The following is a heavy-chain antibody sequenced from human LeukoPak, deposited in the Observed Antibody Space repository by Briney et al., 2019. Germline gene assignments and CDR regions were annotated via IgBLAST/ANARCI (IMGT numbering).Heavy chain of an antibody. CDR2: INAGNGNT. CDR3: ARTDTAVVPFDY. CDR1: GYTFSTFS. V-gene: IGHV1-3*01. Sequence: DSVTVSCTTSGYTFSTFSMDWVRQAPGQRLEWMGWINAGNGNTRYSQKFQGRVTITRDTSASTAYMELSSLRSEDTAVYYCARTDTAVVPFDYWGQGTLVTVSS. D-gene: IGHD5-18*01. J-gene: IGHJ4*02.